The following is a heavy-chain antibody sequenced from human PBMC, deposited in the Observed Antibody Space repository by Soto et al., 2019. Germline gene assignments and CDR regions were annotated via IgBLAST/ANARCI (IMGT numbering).Heavy chain of an antibody. J-gene: IGHJ4*02. CDR1: GRSMSGYY. V-gene: IGHV4-4*07. CDR3: AREDYYDTGYYVV. CDR2: IYTSGTT. Sequence: PSETLSLTCTVPGRSMSGYYWSWIRQPAGERLEWIGRIYTSGTTDLNPSLKGRVTMSVDTSKNQFSLKLTSVTAADTALYYCAREDYYDTGYYVVWGQGTQVTVSS. D-gene: IGHD3-9*01.